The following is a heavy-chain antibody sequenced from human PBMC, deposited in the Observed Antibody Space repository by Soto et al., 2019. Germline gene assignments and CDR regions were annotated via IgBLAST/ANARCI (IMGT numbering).Heavy chain of an antibody. Sequence: GGSLRLSCVASGIAVSSYCMTWVRQAPGRGLEWVANIKQDGSEKYYVDSVKGRFTISRDNAKNSVYLQMDSLRAEDTAVYYCARDFAYGDSTLEGRVVVGAPTMIDFPNPLQPLPWG. CDR1: GIAVSSYC. CDR3: ARDFAYGDSTLEGRVVVGAPTMIDFPNPLQPLP. V-gene: IGHV3-7*04. D-gene: IGHD3-22*01. J-gene: IGHJ5*02. CDR2: IKQDGSEK.